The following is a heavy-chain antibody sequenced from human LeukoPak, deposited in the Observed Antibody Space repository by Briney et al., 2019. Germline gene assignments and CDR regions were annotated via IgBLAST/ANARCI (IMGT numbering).Heavy chain of an antibody. Sequence: GGSLRLSCAASGFTFSSYGMHWVRQAPGEGLEWVAVIWYDGSNKYYADSVKGRFTNSRDNSKNTLYLQMNSLRAEDTAVYYCATDSSLSGFDYWGQGTLVTVSS. J-gene: IGHJ4*02. D-gene: IGHD6-13*01. CDR1: GFTFSSYG. CDR2: IWYDGSNK. CDR3: ATDSSLSGFDY. V-gene: IGHV3-33*01.